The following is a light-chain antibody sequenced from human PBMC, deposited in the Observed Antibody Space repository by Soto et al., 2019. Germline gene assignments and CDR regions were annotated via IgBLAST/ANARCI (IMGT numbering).Light chain of an antibody. CDR1: SSDVGAYNY. V-gene: IGLV2-14*01. CDR2: DIS. CDR3: TSYTSSSTLGV. J-gene: IGLJ1*01. Sequence: QSVLTQPASVSGSPGQSITISCTGTSSDVGAYNYVSWYQQHPGKAPKLMIYDISNRPSRVSDRFSGSKSGNTASLTISGLQADDEADYYCTSYTSSSTLGVFGTGTKGTVL.